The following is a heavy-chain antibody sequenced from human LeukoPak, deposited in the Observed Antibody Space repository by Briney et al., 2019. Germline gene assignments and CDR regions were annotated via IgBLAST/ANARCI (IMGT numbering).Heavy chain of an antibody. J-gene: IGHJ4*02. CDR2: ISYDGSNK. CDR3: ARDPGDFWSGYYDY. CDR1: GFTFSSYA. V-gene: IGHV3-30-3*01. D-gene: IGHD3-3*01. Sequence: PGGSLRLSCAASGFTFSSYAMHWVRQAPGKGLEWVAVISYDGSNKYYADSVKGRFTISRDNSKNTLYLQMNSLRAEDTAVYYCARDPGDFWSGYYDYWGQGTLVTVSS.